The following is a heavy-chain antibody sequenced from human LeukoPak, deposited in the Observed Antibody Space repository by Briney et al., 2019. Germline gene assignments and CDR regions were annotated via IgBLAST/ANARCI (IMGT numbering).Heavy chain of an antibody. Sequence: GGSLRLSCAASGSTFSSYAMSWVRQAPGKGLEWVSAISGSGGSTYYADSVKGRFTISRDNSKNTLYLQMNSLRAEDTAVYYCAKGSSSWPPTLYMDVWGKGTTVTVSS. V-gene: IGHV3-23*01. CDR3: AKGSSSWPPTLYMDV. CDR1: GSTFSSYA. J-gene: IGHJ6*03. CDR2: ISGSGGST. D-gene: IGHD6-13*01.